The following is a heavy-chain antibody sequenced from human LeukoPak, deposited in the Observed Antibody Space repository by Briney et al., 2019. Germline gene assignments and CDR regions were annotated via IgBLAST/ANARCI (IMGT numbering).Heavy chain of an antibody. Sequence: KPSETLSLTCAVYGGSFSNYYWSWIRQSPGKGLEWIGEINQSGSTNYNPSLKSRVTISLDASKHQFSLKLTSVTAADTAVYYCAGALGWSSGDDYWGQGTLGTVS. CDR2: INQSGST. CDR3: AGALGWSSGDDY. V-gene: IGHV4-34*01. J-gene: IGHJ4*02. CDR1: GGSFSNYY. D-gene: IGHD6-19*01.